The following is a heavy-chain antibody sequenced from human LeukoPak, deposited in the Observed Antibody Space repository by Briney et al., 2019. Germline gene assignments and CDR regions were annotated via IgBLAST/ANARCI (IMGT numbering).Heavy chain of an antibody. J-gene: IGHJ4*02. CDR1: GGSISNYY. D-gene: IGHD3-3*01. Sequence: PSETLSLTCTVSGGSISNYYWSWIRQPPGKRLEWIGYIYYSGSTNYNPSLKSRVTISVDTSKNQFSLKLSSVTAADTAVYYCARGPYYDFWSGYPYFDYWGQGTLVTVSS. V-gene: IGHV4-59*08. CDR2: IYYSGST. CDR3: ARGPYYDFWSGYPYFDY.